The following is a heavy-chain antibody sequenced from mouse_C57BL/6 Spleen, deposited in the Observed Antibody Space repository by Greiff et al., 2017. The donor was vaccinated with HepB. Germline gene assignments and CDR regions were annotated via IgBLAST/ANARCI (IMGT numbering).Heavy chain of an antibody. CDR2: IDPSDSYT. V-gene: IGHV1-50*01. Sequence: VKLQQPGAELVKPGASVKLSCKASGYTFTSYWMQWVKQRPGQGLEWIGEIDPSDSYTNYNQKFKGKATLTVDTSSSTAYMQLSSLTSEDSAVYYCAKFNFDYWGQGTTLTVSS. CDR1: GYTFTSYW. CDR3: AKFNFDY. J-gene: IGHJ2*01.